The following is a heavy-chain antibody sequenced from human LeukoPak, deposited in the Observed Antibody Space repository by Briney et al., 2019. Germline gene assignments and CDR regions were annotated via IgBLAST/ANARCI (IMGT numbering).Heavy chain of an antibody. D-gene: IGHD3-3*01. CDR2: ISGSGGST. V-gene: IGHV3-23*01. J-gene: IGHJ6*03. Sequence: GGSLRLSCAASGFTFSSYAMSWVRQAPGKGLEWVSAISGSGGSTYYADSVKGRFTISRDNSKNTLYLQMNSLRAEDTAVYYRAKDGGYDLYYYYMDVWGKGTTVTVSS. CDR3: AKDGGYDLYYYYMDV. CDR1: GFTFSSYA.